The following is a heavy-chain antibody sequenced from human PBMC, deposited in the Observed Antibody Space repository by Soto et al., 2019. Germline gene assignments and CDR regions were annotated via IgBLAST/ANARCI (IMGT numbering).Heavy chain of an antibody. CDR2: IYYSGST. CDR1: GGSMSSYY. CDR3: ARHVKLFSDIYYYYYIDV. V-gene: IGHV4-59*08. Sequence: SETLSLTCTVSGGSMSSYYWSWIRQPPGKGLEWIGYIYYSGSTNYNPSLKSRVTISVDTSKNQFSLKLSSVTAADTAVYYCARHVKLFSDIYYYYYIDVWGKGTTVTVS. D-gene: IGHD2-15*01. J-gene: IGHJ6*03.